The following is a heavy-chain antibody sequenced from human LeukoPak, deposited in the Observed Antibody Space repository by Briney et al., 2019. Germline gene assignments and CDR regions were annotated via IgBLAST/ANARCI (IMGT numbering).Heavy chain of an antibody. D-gene: IGHD6-19*01. V-gene: IGHV5-51*01. CDR2: IYPGDSDT. CDR1: GYSFTSYW. J-gene: IGHJ6*02. CDR3: ARVAGTGYYYYGMDV. Sequence: RRGESLKISCKGSGYSFTSYWIGWVRQMPGKGLEWTGIIYPGDSDTRYSPSFQGQVTISADKSITTAYLQWSSLKASDTAMYYCARVAGTGYYYYGMDVWGQGTTVTVSS.